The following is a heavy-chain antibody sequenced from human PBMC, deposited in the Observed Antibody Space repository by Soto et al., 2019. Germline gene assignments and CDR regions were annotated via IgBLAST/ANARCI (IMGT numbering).Heavy chain of an antibody. CDR2: MSPNSGNT. J-gene: IGHJ5*02. Sequence: QVQLVQSGAEVKRPGASVKVSCKASGYTFTSYDLNWVRQATGQGLEWIGWMSPNSGNTGYAQKFQGRVTMTSNTAMSTAYMELTSLTSEDTAVYYCARDYGGNSGWFDPWGRGPLVTVSS. D-gene: IGHD4-17*01. CDR1: GYTFTSYD. CDR3: ARDYGGNSGWFDP. V-gene: IGHV1-8*01.